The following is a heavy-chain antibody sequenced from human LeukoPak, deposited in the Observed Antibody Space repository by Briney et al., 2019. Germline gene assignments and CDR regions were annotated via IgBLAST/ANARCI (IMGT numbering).Heavy chain of an antibody. D-gene: IGHD1-26*01. J-gene: IGHJ4*02. CDR1: GGSISSYY. Sequence: TSSETLSLTCTVSGGSISSYYWSWIRQPPGKGLEWIGYIYYSGSTNYNPSLKSRVTISVDTSKNQFSLKLRSVTAADTAVYYCARGSSGSYYGWYYFDYWGQGTLVTVSS. V-gene: IGHV4-59*01. CDR3: ARGSSGSYYGWYYFDY. CDR2: IYYSGST.